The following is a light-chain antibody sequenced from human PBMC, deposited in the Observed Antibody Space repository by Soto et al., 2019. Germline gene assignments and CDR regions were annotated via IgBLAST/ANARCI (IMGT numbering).Light chain of an antibody. CDR2: AGS. CDR1: SSDVGSYNL. CDR3: CSYAGSSTYV. V-gene: IGLV2-23*01. Sequence: QSALTQPASVSGSPGQSITISCTGTSSDVGSYNLVSWYQQHPGKAPKLMIYAGSKWPSGVSNRFSGSKSGNTASLTISGLQAEDEADYNCCSYAGSSTYVFGTGTKLTVL. J-gene: IGLJ1*01.